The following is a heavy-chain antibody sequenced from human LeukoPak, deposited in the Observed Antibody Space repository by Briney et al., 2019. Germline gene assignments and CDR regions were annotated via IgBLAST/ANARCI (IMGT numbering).Heavy chain of an antibody. CDR3: ARGPPSTLVAYFDY. V-gene: IGHV4-34*01. D-gene: IGHD2-2*01. CDR1: GGSISSHY. CDR2: INHSGST. Sequence: SETLSLTCTVSGGSISSHYWSWIRQPPGKGLEWIGEINHSGSTNYNPSLKSRVTISVDTSKNQFSLKLSSVTAADTAVYYCARGPPSTLVAYFDYWGQGTLVTVSS. J-gene: IGHJ4*02.